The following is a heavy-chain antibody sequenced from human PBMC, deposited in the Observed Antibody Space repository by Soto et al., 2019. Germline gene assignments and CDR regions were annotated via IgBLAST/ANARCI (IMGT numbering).Heavy chain of an antibody. V-gene: IGHV4-61*01. CDR1: GGSVRGGTYY. D-gene: IGHD5-12*01. Sequence: ASETLSLTCTVSGGSVRGGTYYWSWIRQPPGKGLESIGYIYYTGSTNYNPSLKSRVTISVDTSKNQFSLKLTSVTAADTAVYYCARGAGVATIEGFFDYWGRGTLVTVSS. CDR3: ARGAGVATIEGFFDY. CDR2: IYYTGST. J-gene: IGHJ4*02.